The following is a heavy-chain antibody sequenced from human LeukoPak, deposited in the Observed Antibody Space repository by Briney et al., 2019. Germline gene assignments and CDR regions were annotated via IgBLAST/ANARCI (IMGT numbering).Heavy chain of an antibody. CDR1: GDSVSSSNYY. Sequence: SETLSLTCTVFGDSVSSSNYYWGWIRQPPGKGLEWIGSIYYSGSTYYNPSLKSRVTISVDTSKNQFSLKLSSVTAADTAVYYCARTNIVVVPAATNWFDPWGQGTLVTVSS. V-gene: IGHV4-39*01. CDR3: ARTNIVVVPAATNWFDP. CDR2: IYYSGST. D-gene: IGHD2-2*01. J-gene: IGHJ5*02.